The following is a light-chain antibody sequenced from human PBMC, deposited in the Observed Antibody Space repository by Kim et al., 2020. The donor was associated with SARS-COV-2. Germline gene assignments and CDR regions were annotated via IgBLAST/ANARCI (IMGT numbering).Light chain of an antibody. Sequence: EIVMTQSPATLSVSPGERATLSCRASQSVSGNLAWYQQKPGQAPRLLIYGESTRATGIPARFSGSGSGTEFALTINSLQSEDFAVYYCQQYYNLWTFGQGTKVDIK. CDR1: QSVSGN. V-gene: IGKV3-15*01. J-gene: IGKJ1*01. CDR3: QQYYNLWT. CDR2: GES.